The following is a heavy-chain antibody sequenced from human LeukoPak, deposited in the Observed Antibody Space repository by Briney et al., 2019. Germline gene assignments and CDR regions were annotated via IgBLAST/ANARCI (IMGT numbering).Heavy chain of an antibody. D-gene: IGHD4-11*01. V-gene: IGHV3-30*03. Sequence: GGSLRLSCAASGFTFSDYYMSWIRQAPGKGLGWVAVISYDGSNKYYADSVKGRFTISRDNSKNTLYLQMNSLRAEDTAVYYCARDGVTTVTTPYYYYMDVWGKGTTVTVSS. CDR1: GFTFSDYY. CDR2: ISYDGSNK. CDR3: ARDGVTTVTTPYYYYMDV. J-gene: IGHJ6*03.